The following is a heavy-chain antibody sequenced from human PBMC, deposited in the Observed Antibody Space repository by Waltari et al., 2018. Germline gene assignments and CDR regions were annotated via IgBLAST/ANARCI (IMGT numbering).Heavy chain of an antibody. D-gene: IGHD3-22*01. CDR2: ISYDGSNK. CDR3: ARVVYYDSSGYYDY. V-gene: IGHV3-30-3*01. Sequence: QVQLVESGGGVVQPGRSLRLSCAASGFTFSSYAMHWVRQAPGKGLEWVAVISYDGSNKYYADSVKGRFTIYRDNSKNTLYLQMNSLRAEDTAVYYCARVVYYDSSGYYDYWGQGTLVTVSS. J-gene: IGHJ4*02. CDR1: GFTFSSYA.